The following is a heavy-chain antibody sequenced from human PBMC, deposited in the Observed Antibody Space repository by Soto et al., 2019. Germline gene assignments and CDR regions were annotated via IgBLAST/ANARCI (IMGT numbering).Heavy chain of an antibody. J-gene: IGHJ6*02. D-gene: IGHD3-10*01. CDR3: AKTWFGEDNYGMDV. Sequence: QVQLVESGGGVVQPGTSLRLSCAASGFTFTSYGLHWVRQAPGKGLEWVAGISYDGSKKYFADSVKGRFTISRDNPRSTLVLDMNSLRGEDTAIYYCAKTWFGEDNYGMDVWGQGTTVTVSS. V-gene: IGHV3-30*18. CDR2: ISYDGSKK. CDR1: GFTFTSYG.